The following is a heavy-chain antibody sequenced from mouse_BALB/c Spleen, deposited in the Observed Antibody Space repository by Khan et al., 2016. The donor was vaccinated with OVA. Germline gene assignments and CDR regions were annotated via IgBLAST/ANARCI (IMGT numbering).Heavy chain of an antibody. Sequence: EVKLVESGGGLVQPGGSRKLSCAASGFTFSRFGMHWVRQAPEKGLEWVAYISSGSSTIYYADTVKGRFTISRDNPKNTLFLQMTSLRSEDTAMYYCARDSNFDYLGQGTTLTVSS. V-gene: IGHV5-17*02. CDR1: GFTFSRFG. CDR2: ISSGSSTI. CDR3: ARDSNFDY. J-gene: IGHJ2*01.